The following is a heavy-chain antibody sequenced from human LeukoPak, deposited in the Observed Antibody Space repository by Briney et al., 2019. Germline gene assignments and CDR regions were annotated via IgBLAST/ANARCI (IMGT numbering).Heavy chain of an antibody. CDR3: ARDLRVKIVGATRRGGEDAFDI. Sequence: SVKVSCKASGGTFSSYTISWVRQAPGQRLEWMGRIIPILGIANYAQKFQGRVTITADKSTGTAYMELSSLRSEDTAVYYCARDLRVKIVGATRRGGEDAFDIWGQGTMVTVSS. J-gene: IGHJ3*02. V-gene: IGHV1-69*04. CDR1: GGTFSSYT. D-gene: IGHD1-26*01. CDR2: IIPILGIA.